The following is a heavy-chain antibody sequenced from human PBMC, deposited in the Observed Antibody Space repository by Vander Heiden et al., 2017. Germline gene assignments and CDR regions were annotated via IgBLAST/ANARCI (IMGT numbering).Heavy chain of an antibody. CDR1: GGSISSHY. J-gene: IGHJ6*02. Sequence: QVQLQESGPGLVKPSETLSLPCTVSGGSISSHYWLWIRQPAGKGLEWIGRIYTSGSTNYNPSLKSRVTMSVDTSKNQFSLKLSSVTAADTAVYYCAGGVGGFYYYYYGMDVWGQGTTVTVSS. V-gene: IGHV4-4*07. CDR2: IYTSGST. CDR3: AGGVGGFYYYYYGMDV.